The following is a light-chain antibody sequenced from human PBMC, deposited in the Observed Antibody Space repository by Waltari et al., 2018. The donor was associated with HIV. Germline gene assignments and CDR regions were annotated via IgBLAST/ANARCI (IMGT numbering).Light chain of an antibody. Sequence: QSALTQPPSASGSPGRSVTIPCTGTTSDVGGYNSVSWYQQHPGKAPKLMLYEVNKRPSGGPDHFSVSQCGNTAPLPGSGLQAEDEADFYGSSYAGSNNVGVFGTGTKVTVL. CDR3: SSYAGSNNVGV. V-gene: IGLV2-8*01. CDR1: TSDVGGYNS. J-gene: IGLJ1*01. CDR2: EVN.